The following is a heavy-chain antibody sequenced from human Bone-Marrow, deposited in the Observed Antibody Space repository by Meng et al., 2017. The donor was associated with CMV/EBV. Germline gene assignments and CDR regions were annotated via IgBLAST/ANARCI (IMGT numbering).Heavy chain of an antibody. J-gene: IGHJ5*02. CDR2: SYPGDSDT. CDR3: ARALCGGDCYSTNWFDP. V-gene: IGHV5-51*01. Sequence: NGVTRWWIGRVRQRPGKGLEWMGISYPGDSDTRYSPSFQGQVTISADKSISTAYLQWSSLKASDTAMYYCARALCGGDCYSTNWFDPWGQGTLVTVSS. D-gene: IGHD2-21*01. CDR1: NGVTRWW.